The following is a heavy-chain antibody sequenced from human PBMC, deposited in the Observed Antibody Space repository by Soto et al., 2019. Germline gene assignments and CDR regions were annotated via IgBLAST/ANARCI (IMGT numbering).Heavy chain of an antibody. D-gene: IGHD3-10*01. CDR3: ARGRVLGVLLWFGELSNDAFDI. Sequence: ASGKVSCKAAGYTFTSYYMHWVRQAPGQGLEWMGIINPSGGSTSYAQKFQGRVTMTRDTSTSTVYMELSSLRSADTAVYYCARGRVLGVLLWFGELSNDAFDIWGQGTMVTVSS. CDR1: GYTFTSYY. CDR2: INPSGGST. J-gene: IGHJ3*02. V-gene: IGHV1-46*01.